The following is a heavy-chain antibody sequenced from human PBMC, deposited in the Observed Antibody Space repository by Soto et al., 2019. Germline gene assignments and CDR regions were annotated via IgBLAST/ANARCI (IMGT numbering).Heavy chain of an antibody. CDR3: GKVADSSYYAVDR. D-gene: IGHD3-22*01. Sequence: EVQLVESGGMLVQPGGSLRLSCAASGLTLSTSSMNWVRQAPGKGLEWISYIRRHNSVTAYADSVKGRFTISRDSAKYSLYLQMDGLRVEDTTVYYCGKVADSSYYAVDRCGQGTVVSVSS. CDR1: GLTLSTSS. CDR2: IRRHNSVT. J-gene: IGHJ5*02. V-gene: IGHV3-48*01.